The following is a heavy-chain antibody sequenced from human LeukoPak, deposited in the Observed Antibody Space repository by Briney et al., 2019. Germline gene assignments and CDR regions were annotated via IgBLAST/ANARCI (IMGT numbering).Heavy chain of an antibody. CDR2: INHSGST. CDR1: GGSFSGYY. CDR3: ARGYLGYYDSGSYYAEYYFDY. J-gene: IGHJ4*02. V-gene: IGHV4-34*01. D-gene: IGHD3-10*01. Sequence: SETLSLTCAVYGGSFSGYYWSWIRQPPGKGLEWIGEINHSGSTNYNPSLKSRVTISVDTSKNQFSLKLSSVTAADTAVYYCARGYLGYYDSGSYYAEYYFDYWGQGTLVTVSS.